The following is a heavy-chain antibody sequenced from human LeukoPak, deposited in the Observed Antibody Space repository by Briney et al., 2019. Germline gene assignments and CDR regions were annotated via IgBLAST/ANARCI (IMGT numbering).Heavy chain of an antibody. J-gene: IGHJ5*02. V-gene: IGHV6-1*01. Sequence: LSQTLSLTCAISGDSFSRNSAAWNWIRQSPSRGLEWLGRTYYRSRWYNDYAVSVKGRITINPDTSKNRFSLQLNSVTPEDTAVYYCARGYCTGDNCPNWFDPWGQGTLVTVSS. CDR3: ARGYCTGDNCPNWFDP. CDR2: TYYRSRWYN. CDR1: GDSFSRNSAA. D-gene: IGHD2-8*02.